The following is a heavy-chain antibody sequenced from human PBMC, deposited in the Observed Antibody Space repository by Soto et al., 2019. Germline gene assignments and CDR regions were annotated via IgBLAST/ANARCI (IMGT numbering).Heavy chain of an antibody. D-gene: IGHD1-26*01. J-gene: IGHJ4*02. V-gene: IGHV3-23*01. Sequence: EVQLLESGGGLVQPGGSLRLSCAASGFTFSSYAMRWVRQAPGKGLEWVSAISGSGGSTYYADSVKGRFTISRDNSKNTLDLPMNSLRAEDTAVYYFARRGSGSYYDYWGQGTLVTVSS. CDR3: ARRGSGSYYDY. CDR1: GFTFSSYA. CDR2: ISGSGGST.